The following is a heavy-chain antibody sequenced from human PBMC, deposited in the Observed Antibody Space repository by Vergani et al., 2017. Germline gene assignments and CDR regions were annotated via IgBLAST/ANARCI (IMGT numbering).Heavy chain of an antibody. CDR1: GFTITSYG. D-gene: IGHD2-2*01. CDR2: INPGNGSP. CDR3: ARPDIVVVPAALPPYYYGMDV. V-gene: IGHV1-38-4*01. J-gene: IGHJ6*02. Sequence: QVQLVQASAEVRKSGASVKVSCSFSGFTITSYGIHWVQQSPGQGLEWMGWINPGNGSPSYAKKFQGRFTMTRDMSTTTAYTDLSSLTSEDMAVYYYARPDIVVVPAALPPYYYGMDVWGQGTTVTVSS.